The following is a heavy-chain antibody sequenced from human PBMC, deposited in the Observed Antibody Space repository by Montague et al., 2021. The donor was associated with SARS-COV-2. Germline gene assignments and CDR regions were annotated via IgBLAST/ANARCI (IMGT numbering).Heavy chain of an antibody. CDR3: AGLVGGNRGPYGMDV. V-gene: IGHV4-39*02. CDR2: LYDSGST. J-gene: IGHJ6*02. CDR1: SGSISSDSSY. D-gene: IGHD3-16*01. Sequence: SETLSLTCSVSSGSISSDSSYWGWLRPSPGKGLEWIGSLYDSGSTNYNPSLKSRVTISVDTTKSHFSLNLRTVTAADSAVYYCAGLVGGNRGPYGMDVWGQGTTVAVSS.